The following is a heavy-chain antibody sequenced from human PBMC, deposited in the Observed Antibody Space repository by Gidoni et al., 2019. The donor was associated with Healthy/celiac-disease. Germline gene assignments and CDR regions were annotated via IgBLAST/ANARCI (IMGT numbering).Heavy chain of an antibody. CDR2: IRSKAYGGTT. V-gene: IGHV3-49*05. D-gene: IGHD6-6*01. J-gene: IGHJ4*02. CDR3: TRGHSSSRVDY. Sequence: EVQLVESGGGLVKPGRSLRLSCTDHGFTFGDYAMSWFRQAPGKGLEWVGFIRSKAYGGTTEYAASVKGRFTISRDNSKSIAYLKMNSLKTEDTAVYYCTRGHSSSRVDYWGQGTLVTVSS. CDR1: GFTFGDYA.